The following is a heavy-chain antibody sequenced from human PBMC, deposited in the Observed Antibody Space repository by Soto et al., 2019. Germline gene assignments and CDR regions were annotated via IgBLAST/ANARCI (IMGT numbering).Heavy chain of an antibody. Sequence: SETLSLTCGAYGGSVSGHYSSCIRQPPGKGLEWIGEIIPSGRTKYNPSLKSRVTISADTSRNQFSLKLSSVTAADTAVFYCARGGMTIYDYALDVWGQGATVTVCS. CDR3: ARGGMTIYDYALDV. D-gene: IGHD3-3*01. J-gene: IGHJ6*02. V-gene: IGHV4-34*01. CDR2: IIPSGRT. CDR1: GGSVSGHY.